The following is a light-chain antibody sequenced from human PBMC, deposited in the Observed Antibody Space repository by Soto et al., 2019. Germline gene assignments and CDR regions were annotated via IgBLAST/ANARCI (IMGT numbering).Light chain of an antibody. CDR3: KQATQPYT. Sequence: EIVMTQTPLSSPVTLGQPASISCRSTQSLVHSDGNTYLSWLQQRPGQPPRLLIYKISNRFSGVPDRFSGSAAGTDFTMKSSRVEAEDGVFYYLKQATQPYTFGQGTKLEIK. CDR1: QSLVHSDGNTY. CDR2: KIS. V-gene: IGKV2-24*01. J-gene: IGKJ2*01.